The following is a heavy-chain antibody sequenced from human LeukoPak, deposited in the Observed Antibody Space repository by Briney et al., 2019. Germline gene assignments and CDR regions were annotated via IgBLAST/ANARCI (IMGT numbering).Heavy chain of an antibody. V-gene: IGHV3-74*01. CDR3: ARDRVAATPVDYYYYYGMDV. Sequence: GGSLRLSCAASGFNFSSCWMHWVRQAPGKGLVWVSRINSDGSSTSYADSVKGRFTISRDNAKNTLYLQMNSLRAEDTAVYYCARDRVAATPVDYYYYYGMDVWGQGTTVTVSS. CDR1: GFNFSSCW. CDR2: INSDGSST. D-gene: IGHD2-15*01. J-gene: IGHJ6*02.